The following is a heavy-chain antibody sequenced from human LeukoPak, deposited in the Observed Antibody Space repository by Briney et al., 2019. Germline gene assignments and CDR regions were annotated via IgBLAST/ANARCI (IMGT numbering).Heavy chain of an antibody. CDR1: GFTVSSNY. CDR3: AKQEWELLGFDY. D-gene: IGHD1-26*01. CDR2: IYSGGST. Sequence: RGSLRLSCAASGFTVSSNYMSWVRQAPGNGLEWVSVIYSGGSTYYADSVKGRFTISRDNSKNTLYLQMNSLRAEDTAVYYCAKQEWELLGFDYWGQGTLVTVSS. J-gene: IGHJ4*02. V-gene: IGHV3-66*04.